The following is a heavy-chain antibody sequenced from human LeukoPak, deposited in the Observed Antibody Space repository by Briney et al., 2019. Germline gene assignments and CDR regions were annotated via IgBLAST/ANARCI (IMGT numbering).Heavy chain of an antibody. CDR1: GGTFSSYA. V-gene: IGHV1-69*05. Sequence: ASVKVSCKASGGTFSSYAISWVRRAPGQGLEWMGGIMPIFGTANYAQKFQGRVTITTDESTSTAYMELSSLRSEDTAVYYCARGRSGSESPYYFDYWGQGTLVTVSS. CDR3: ARGRSGSESPYYFDY. J-gene: IGHJ4*02. D-gene: IGHD3-3*01. CDR2: IMPIFGTA.